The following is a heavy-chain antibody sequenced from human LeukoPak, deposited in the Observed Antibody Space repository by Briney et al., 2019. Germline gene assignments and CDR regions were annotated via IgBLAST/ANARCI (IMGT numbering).Heavy chain of an antibody. CDR2: IIPIFGTA. CDR3: ASPRQWLVPAEYFQH. Sequence: SVKVSCKASGGTFSSYAISWVRQAPGQGLEWMGGIIPIFGTANYAQKFQGRVTITADESTSTAYMELSSLRSEDTAVYYCASPRQWLVPAEYFQHWGQGTLVTVSS. D-gene: IGHD6-19*01. V-gene: IGHV1-69*13. J-gene: IGHJ1*01. CDR1: GGTFSSYA.